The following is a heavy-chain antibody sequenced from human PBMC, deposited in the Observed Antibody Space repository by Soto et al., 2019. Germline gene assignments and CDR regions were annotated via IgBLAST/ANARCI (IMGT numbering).Heavy chain of an antibody. Sequence: GGSLRLSCAASGFTFSSYGMHWVRQAPGKGLEWVAVISYDGSNKYYADSVKGRFTISRDNSKNTLYLQMNSLRAEDTAVYYCAKDRRITMVRGVIGGTFFDYWGQGT. J-gene: IGHJ4*02. D-gene: IGHD3-10*01. V-gene: IGHV3-30*18. CDR3: AKDRRITMVRGVIGGTFFDY. CDR2: ISYDGSNK. CDR1: GFTFSSYG.